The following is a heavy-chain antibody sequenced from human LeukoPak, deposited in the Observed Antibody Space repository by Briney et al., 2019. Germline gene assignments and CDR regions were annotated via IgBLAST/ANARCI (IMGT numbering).Heavy chain of an antibody. CDR1: GGSITSYH. Sequence: SETLSLTCTVSGGSITSYHWSWIRQPAGKGLEWIGRFYTSGSTNYNPSLKSRVTMSVDKSKNQFSLKLSSVTAADTAVYYCARHHSSSWSAFDYWGQGTLVTVSS. D-gene: IGHD6-13*01. V-gene: IGHV4-4*07. J-gene: IGHJ4*02. CDR3: ARHHSSSWSAFDY. CDR2: FYTSGST.